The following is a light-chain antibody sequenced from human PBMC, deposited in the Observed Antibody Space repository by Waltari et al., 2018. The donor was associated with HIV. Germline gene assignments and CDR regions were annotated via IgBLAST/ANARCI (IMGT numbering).Light chain of an antibody. CDR3: QQRSDSFT. CDR1: QSVSSD. V-gene: IGKV3-11*01. CDR2: EAS. Sequence: DIVLTQSPATLSLSPGERATLSCRASQSVSSDLAWFQQKPGQPPRLLIYEASNRATGVPARFSGSGSGTDFTLTISSLEPEDFAVYYCQQRSDSFTFGPGTKVDIK. J-gene: IGKJ3*01.